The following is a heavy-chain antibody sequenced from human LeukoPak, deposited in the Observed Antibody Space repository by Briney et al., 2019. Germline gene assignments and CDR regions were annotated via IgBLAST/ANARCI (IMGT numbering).Heavy chain of an antibody. CDR3: ARGVEPLAANTLAY. Sequence: GGSLRLSCAASGFTFSSYAVSWVRQAPGKGLEWVSSISGSGGSTYSADSVKGRFTISRDNSKNTLYLQMNSLRAEDTAVYYCARGVEPLAANTLAYWGQGTLVTVSS. V-gene: IGHV3-23*01. D-gene: IGHD1-14*01. CDR1: GFTFSSYA. CDR2: ISGSGGST. J-gene: IGHJ4*02.